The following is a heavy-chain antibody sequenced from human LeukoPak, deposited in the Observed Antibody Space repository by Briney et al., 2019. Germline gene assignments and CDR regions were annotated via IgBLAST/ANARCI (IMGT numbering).Heavy chain of an antibody. Sequence: SETLSLTCTVSGGSISSGSYYWSWIRQPAGKGLEWIGRIYTSGSTNYNPSLKSRVTISVDTSKNQFSLKLSSVTAADTAVYYCARAGSGYYRAYYFDYWGQGTLVTVSS. D-gene: IGHD3-22*01. CDR3: ARAGSGYYRAYYFDY. CDR2: IYTSGST. J-gene: IGHJ4*02. CDR1: GGSISSGSYY. V-gene: IGHV4-61*02.